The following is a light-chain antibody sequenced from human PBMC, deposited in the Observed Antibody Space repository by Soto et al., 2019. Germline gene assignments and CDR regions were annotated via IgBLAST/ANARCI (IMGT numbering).Light chain of an antibody. CDR2: AAS. Sequence: DIQMTQSPSSLSAPVGDRVTITCRASQGIRNYLAWYQQKPGKAPKLQIYAASTLESGVPSPFSGSASGTVFILTISSLQPEDVATYYCQKYNNDPALSVGGGTRVEIK. V-gene: IGKV1-27*01. CDR1: QGIRNY. J-gene: IGKJ4*01. CDR3: QKYNNDPALS.